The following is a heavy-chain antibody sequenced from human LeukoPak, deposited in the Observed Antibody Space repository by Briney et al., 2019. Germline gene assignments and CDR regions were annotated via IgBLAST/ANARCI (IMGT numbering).Heavy chain of an antibody. J-gene: IGHJ5*02. CDR1: GFTFSSYG. V-gene: IGHV3-30*18. CDR3: AKGQSGTTPYWFDP. D-gene: IGHD1-1*01. Sequence: PGGSLRLSCAASGFTFSSYGMHWVRQAPGKGLEWVAVISYDGSNKYYADSVKGRFTISRDNSKNTLYLQMNSLRAEDTALYYCAKGQSGTTPYWFDPWGQGTLVTVSS. CDR2: ISYDGSNK.